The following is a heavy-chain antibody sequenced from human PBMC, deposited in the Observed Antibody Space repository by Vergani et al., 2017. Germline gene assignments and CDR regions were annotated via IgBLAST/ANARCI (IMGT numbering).Heavy chain of an antibody. CDR2: INHSGST. Sequence: QVQLQQWGAGLLKPSETLSLTCAVYGGSFSGYYWSWIRQPPGKGLEWIGEINHSGSTNYNPSLKSRVTISVDTSKNQFSLKLSSVTAADTAVYYCAGIVGATRIYYYYMDVWGKGTTVTVSS. CDR1: GGSFSGYY. V-gene: IGHV4-34*01. CDR3: AGIVGATRIYYYYMDV. J-gene: IGHJ6*03. D-gene: IGHD1-26*01.